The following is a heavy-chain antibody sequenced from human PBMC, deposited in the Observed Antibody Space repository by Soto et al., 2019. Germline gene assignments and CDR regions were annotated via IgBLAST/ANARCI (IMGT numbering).Heavy chain of an antibody. CDR2: ISGSGGST. CDR1: GFTFSSYA. J-gene: IGHJ6*02. CDR3: AKSEVMGGYYYYGMDV. D-gene: IGHD1-26*01. V-gene: IGHV3-23*01. Sequence: GSLRLSCAASGFTFSSYAMSWVRQAPGKGLEWVSAISGSGGSTYYADSVKGRFTISRDNSKNTLYLQMNSLRAEDTAVYYCAKSEVMGGYYYYGMDVWGQGTTVTVSS.